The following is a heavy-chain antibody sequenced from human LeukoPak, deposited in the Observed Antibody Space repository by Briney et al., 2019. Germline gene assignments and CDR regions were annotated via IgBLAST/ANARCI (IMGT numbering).Heavy chain of an antibody. V-gene: IGHV1-2*02. CDR1: GYTFTGYY. CDR3: TRGRSAYDENTPPHMG. J-gene: IGHJ4*02. D-gene: IGHD2-15*01. Sequence: ASVKVSCKASGYTFTGYYMHWVRQAPGQGLEWMGWINPNSGGTDYAQKFQGRVTMTRDTSISTAYMELSGLRSDDTAVFYRTRGRSAYDENTPPHMGWGQGTLVTVSS. CDR2: INPNSGGT.